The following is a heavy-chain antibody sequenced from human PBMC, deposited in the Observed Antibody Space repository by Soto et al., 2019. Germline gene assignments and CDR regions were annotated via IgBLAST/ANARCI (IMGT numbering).Heavy chain of an antibody. CDR3: ARDNAVVGIYGMDV. CDR1: ESIVSSNY. V-gene: IGHV3-66*01. D-gene: IGHD2-2*01. Sequence: EVQLVESGGGLVQPGGSLRLSCAASESIVSSNYMSWVRQAPGKGLEWVSVIYNGVSTYYADSVKGRFTISRDNSKNMLYLQMNSMRADDTAVYYCARDNAVVGIYGMDVWGQGTTVTVSS. CDR2: IYNGVST. J-gene: IGHJ6*02.